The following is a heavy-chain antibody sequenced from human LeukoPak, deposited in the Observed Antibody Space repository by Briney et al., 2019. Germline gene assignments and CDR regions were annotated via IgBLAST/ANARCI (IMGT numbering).Heavy chain of an antibody. V-gene: IGHV5-51*01. J-gene: IGHJ3*02. CDR2: IYPGDSDT. D-gene: IGHD3-10*01. Sequence: ESLKISCKGSGYSFTSYWIGWVRQMPGKGLEWMGIIYPGDSDTRYSPSFQGQVTISADKSISTAYLQWSSLKASDTAMYYCARQLSAMVRGVIRWDAFDIWGQGTMVTVSS. CDR1: GYSFTSYW. CDR3: ARQLSAMVRGVIRWDAFDI.